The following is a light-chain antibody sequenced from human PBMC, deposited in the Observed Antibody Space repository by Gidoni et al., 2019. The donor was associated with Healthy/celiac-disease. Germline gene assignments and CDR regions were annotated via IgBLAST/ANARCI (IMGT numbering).Light chain of an antibody. J-gene: IGKJ5*01. CDR3: QQYYSYPRA. V-gene: IGKV1-8*01. CDR1: QGISSY. Sequence: AIRITQSPSSLSASTGDRVTITCRASQGISSYLAWYQQKPGKAPKLLIYAASTLQSGVPSRFSSSGSGTDFTLTISCLQSEDFATYYCQQYYSYPRAFGQGTRLEIK. CDR2: AAS.